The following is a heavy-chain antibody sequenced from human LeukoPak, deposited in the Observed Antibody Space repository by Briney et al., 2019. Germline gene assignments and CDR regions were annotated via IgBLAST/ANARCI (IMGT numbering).Heavy chain of an antibody. V-gene: IGHV4-59*01. D-gene: IGHD1-26*01. J-gene: IGHJ6*03. CDR2: IYYSGNT. CDR1: GGSISSYY. Sequence: SETLSLTCTVSGGSISSYYWSWIRQPPGKGLEWIGYIYYSGNTNYNPSLKSRVTISVDTSKNQFSLKLSSVTAADTAVYYCAREASGSYYLYYMDVWGKGTTVTVSS. CDR3: AREASGSYYLYYMDV.